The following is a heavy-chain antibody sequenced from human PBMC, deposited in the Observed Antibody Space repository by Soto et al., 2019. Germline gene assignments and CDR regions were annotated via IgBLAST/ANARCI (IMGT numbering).Heavy chain of an antibody. CDR1: GGTFSSYA. Sequence: EASVKVSCKASGGTFSSYAISWVRQAPGQGLEWMGGIIPIFGTANYAQKFQGRVTITADKSTSTAYMELSSLRSEDTAVYYCARQRRPDWFDPWGQGTLVTVSS. J-gene: IGHJ5*02. CDR3: ARQRRPDWFDP. CDR2: IIPIFGTA. V-gene: IGHV1-69*06.